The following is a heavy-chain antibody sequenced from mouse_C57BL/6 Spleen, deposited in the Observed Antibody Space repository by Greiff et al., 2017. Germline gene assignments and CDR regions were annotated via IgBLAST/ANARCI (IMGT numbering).Heavy chain of an antibody. Sequence: EVKLQESGPELVKPGASVKISCKASGYSFTGYYMNWVKQSPEKSLEWIGEINPSTGGTTYNQKFKAKATLTVDKSSSTAYMQLKSLTSEDSAVYYCAKSNYEGTWFAYWGQGTLVTVSA. V-gene: IGHV1-42*01. D-gene: IGHD2-5*01. CDR2: INPSTGGT. CDR1: GYSFTGYY. J-gene: IGHJ3*01. CDR3: AKSNYEGTWFAY.